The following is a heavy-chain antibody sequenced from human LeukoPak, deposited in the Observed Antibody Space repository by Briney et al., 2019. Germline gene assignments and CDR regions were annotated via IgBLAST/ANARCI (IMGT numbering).Heavy chain of an antibody. V-gene: IGHV4-38-2*02. CDR1: GYSISSGYY. CDR2: IYQSGST. J-gene: IGHJ6*03. D-gene: IGHD3-3*01. CDR3: ARAGGYDFWSGYYVYQYYYMDV. Sequence: PSETLSLTCSVSGYSISSGYYWGWIRQPPGKGLEWIGSIYQSGSTYYNPSLKSRVTISVDTSKNQFSLKLSSVTAADTAVYYCARAGGYDFWSGYYVYQYYYMDVWGKGTTVTVSS.